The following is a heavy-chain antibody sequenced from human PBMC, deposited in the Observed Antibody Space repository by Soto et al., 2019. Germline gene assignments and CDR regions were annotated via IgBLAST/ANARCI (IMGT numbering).Heavy chain of an antibody. J-gene: IGHJ6*02. CDR2: ISYDGSNK. CDR3: ARAGGYSAYNYDYYYAMDV. D-gene: IGHD5-12*01. CDR1: AFTFSSYA. V-gene: IGHV3-30-3*01. Sequence: GGSLRLSCAASAFTFSSYAMHWVRQAPGKGLEWVALISYDGSNKYYADSVKGRFTISRDNSKNMLYLQMNSLRAEETAVYYCARAGGYSAYNYDYYYAMDVWVQGSTVTVSS.